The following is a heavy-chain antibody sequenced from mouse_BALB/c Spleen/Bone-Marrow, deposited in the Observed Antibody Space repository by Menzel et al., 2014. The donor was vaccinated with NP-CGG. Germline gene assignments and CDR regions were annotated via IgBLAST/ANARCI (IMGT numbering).Heavy chain of an antibody. CDR1: GYSITSDYA. J-gene: IGHJ4*01. D-gene: IGHD4-1*01. CDR3: ARGLGRGAMDY. CDR2: ITYSGGT. Sequence: EVQLQESGPGLVKPSQSLSLTCTVTGYSITSDYAWNWIRQFPGNKLEWMGYITYSGGTSYNPSLKSRISITRDTSKNQFFLQLNSVTTEDTATYYCARGLGRGAMDYWGQGTSVTVSS. V-gene: IGHV3-2*02.